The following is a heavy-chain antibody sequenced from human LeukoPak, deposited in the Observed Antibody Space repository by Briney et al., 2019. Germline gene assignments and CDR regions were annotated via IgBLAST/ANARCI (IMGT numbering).Heavy chain of an antibody. Sequence: GESLKISCKGSGYSFTSYRIGWVRQMPGKGLEWMGIIYPGDSDTRYSPSFQGQVTISADKSISTAYLQWSSLKASDTAVYYCARFRAAAGGGGDYFDYWGQGTLVTVSS. J-gene: IGHJ4*02. D-gene: IGHD6-13*01. CDR1: GYSFTSYR. CDR2: IYPGDSDT. CDR3: ARFRAAAGGGGDYFDY. V-gene: IGHV5-51*01.